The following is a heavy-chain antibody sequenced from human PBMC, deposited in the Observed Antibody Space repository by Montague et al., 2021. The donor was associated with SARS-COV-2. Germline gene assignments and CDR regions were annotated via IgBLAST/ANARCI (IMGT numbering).Heavy chain of an antibody. D-gene: IGHD3-10*01. CDR3: ARRGSSVWGVTDSAELDY. CDR1: GGSFSGYY. CDR2: INQSGRT. V-gene: IGHV4-34*01. J-gene: IGHJ4*02. Sequence: SETLSLTCAVYGGSFSGYYWSWIRQPPEKGLEWIGEINQSGRTNTNPSLKRRVIISVDTSTNQFSLKLSSVTAADTAVYYCARRGSSVWGVTDSAELDYWGQGTLVTVSS.